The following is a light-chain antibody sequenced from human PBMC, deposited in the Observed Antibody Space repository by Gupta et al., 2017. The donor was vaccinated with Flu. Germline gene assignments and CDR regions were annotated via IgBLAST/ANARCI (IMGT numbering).Light chain of an antibody. CDR1: EIINTY. CDR2: VAS. V-gene: IGKV1-39*01. J-gene: IGKJ4*01. Sequence: PHSLSASVGDRVTITCRTSEIINTYLNWYQQKPGKAPKLLIYVASHLQSGVPSRFSGSGSGTDFTLTISNIQLEDFATYYCQQSQSSWLTFGGGTKVEI. CDR3: QQSQSSWLT.